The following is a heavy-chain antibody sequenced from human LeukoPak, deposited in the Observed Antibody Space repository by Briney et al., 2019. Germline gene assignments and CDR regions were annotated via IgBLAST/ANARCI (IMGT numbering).Heavy chain of an antibody. D-gene: IGHD7-27*01. CDR2: INPNSGGT. CDR1: GYTFTGYY. CDR3: AIRKITGGSYYGMDV. J-gene: IGHJ6*02. V-gene: IGHV1-2*02. Sequence: ASVTVSCKASGYTFTGYYMHWVRQAPGQGLEWMGWINPNSGGTNYAQKFQGRVTMTRDTSISTAYMEQSRLRSDDTAVYYCAIRKITGGSYYGMDVWGQGTTVTVSS.